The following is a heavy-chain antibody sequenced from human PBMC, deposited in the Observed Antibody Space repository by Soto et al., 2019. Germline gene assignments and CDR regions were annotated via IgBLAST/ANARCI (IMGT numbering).Heavy chain of an antibody. CDR2: LIHGGST. J-gene: IGHJ3*02. CDR1: NSSLGAFH. CDR3: ARSPLSYDYVRQTWREVGDSFDI. V-gene: IGHV4-34*12. Sequence: SETLSLTCAIYNSSLGAFHWTWIRQPPGKGLEWIGELIHGGSTNYNPSLKSRVTFSLDTSKNQFSLQLMSVTAADTAVYYCARSPLSYDYVRQTWREVGDSFDIWGRGTLVTVSS. D-gene: IGHD3-16*01.